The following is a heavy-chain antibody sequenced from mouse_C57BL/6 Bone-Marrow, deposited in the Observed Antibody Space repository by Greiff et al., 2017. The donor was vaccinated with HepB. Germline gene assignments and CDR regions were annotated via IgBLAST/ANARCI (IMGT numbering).Heavy chain of an antibody. J-gene: IGHJ4*01. CDR1: GYAFSSSW. CDR3: ARGGWCYAMDY. CDR2: IYPGDGDT. D-gene: IGHD3-3*01. V-gene: IGHV1-82*01. Sequence: VQVVESGPELVKPGASVKISCKASGYAFSSSWMNWVKQRPGKGLEWIGRIYPGDGDTNYNGKFKGKATLTADKSSSTAYMQLSSLTSEDSAVYFCARGGWCYAMDYWGQGTSVTVSS.